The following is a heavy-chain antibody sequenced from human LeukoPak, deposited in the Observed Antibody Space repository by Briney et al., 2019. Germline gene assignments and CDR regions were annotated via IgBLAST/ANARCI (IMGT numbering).Heavy chain of an antibody. Sequence: ASVNVSCKASGGTFSSYAISWVRQAPGQGLEWMGGIIPIFGTANYAQKFQGRVTITADESTSTAYMELSSLRSEDTAVYYCARDLRDGYNYYYYGMDVWGQGTTVTVSS. CDR3: ARDLRDGYNYYYYGMDV. J-gene: IGHJ6*02. CDR2: IIPIFGTA. V-gene: IGHV1-69*13. CDR1: GGTFSSYA. D-gene: IGHD5-12*01.